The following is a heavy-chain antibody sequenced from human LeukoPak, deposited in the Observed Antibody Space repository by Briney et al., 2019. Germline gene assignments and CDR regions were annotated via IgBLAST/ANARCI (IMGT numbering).Heavy chain of an antibody. V-gene: IGHV3-53*01. J-gene: IGHJ4*02. CDR2: IYSGGST. D-gene: IGHD6-13*01. CDR1: GFTISSNY. Sequence: GGSLRLSCAASGFTISSNYMSWVRQAPGKGLEWVSVIYSGGSTYYADSVKGRFTISRDNAKNSLYLQMNSLRAEDTAVYYCARAHDSSSWNFDYWGQGTLVTVSS. CDR3: ARAHDSSSWNFDY.